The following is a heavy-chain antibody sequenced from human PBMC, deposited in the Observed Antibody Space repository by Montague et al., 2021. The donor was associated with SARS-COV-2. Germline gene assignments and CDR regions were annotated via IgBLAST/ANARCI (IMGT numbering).Heavy chain of an antibody. D-gene: IGHD3/OR15-3a*01. CDR1: GGSFTTYY. V-gene: IGHV4-34*01. CDR2: INHGGTA. CDR3: ARNSFRARFLDWSFYFTF. Sequence: SETLSLTCAVYGGSFTTYYWSWIRQTPGKGLEWIGEINHGGTANFNPSXXSRVTISVDTSKNQFSLTLTSVTAADTAVYFCARNSFRARFLDWSFYFTFWGQGSVVTVSS. J-gene: IGHJ4*02.